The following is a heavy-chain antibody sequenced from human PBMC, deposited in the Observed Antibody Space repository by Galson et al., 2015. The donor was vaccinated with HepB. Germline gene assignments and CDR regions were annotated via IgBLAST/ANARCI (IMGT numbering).Heavy chain of an antibody. D-gene: IGHD2-2*01. J-gene: IGHJ6*02. CDR2: ISYDGSNK. CDR1: GFTFSSYA. Sequence: SLRLSCAASGFTFSSYAMHWVRQAPGKGLEWVAVISYDGSNKYYADSVKGRFTISRDNSKNTLYLQMNSLRAEDTAVYYCARALSSTSTGDYYYGMDVWGQGTTVTVSS. CDR3: ARALSSTSTGDYYYGMDV. V-gene: IGHV3-30-3*01.